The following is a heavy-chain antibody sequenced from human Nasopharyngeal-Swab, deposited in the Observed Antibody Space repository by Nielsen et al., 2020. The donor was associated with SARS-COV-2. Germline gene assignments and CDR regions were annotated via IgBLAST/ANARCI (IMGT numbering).Heavy chain of an antibody. CDR1: GFTFNNYN. CDR3: ARDGLDYDFWSAYFMDV. D-gene: IGHD3-3*01. CDR2: ISSSSSYI. J-gene: IGHJ6*02. Sequence: GGSLRLSCAAPGFTFNNYNFNWVRQAPGKGLEWVSSISSSSSYIYYADSVKGRFTISRDNAKNSLYLQMNSLRAEDTAVYYCARDGLDYDFWSAYFMDVWGRGTTVTVSS. V-gene: IGHV3-21*01.